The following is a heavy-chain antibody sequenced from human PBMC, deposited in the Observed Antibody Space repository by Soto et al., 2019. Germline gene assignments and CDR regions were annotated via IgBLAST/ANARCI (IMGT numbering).Heavy chain of an antibody. V-gene: IGHV4-4*02. J-gene: IGHJ4*02. D-gene: IGHD1-26*01. CDR2: IARDGHT. CDR3: AGGRDYDY. CDR1: GGSITTSVL. Sequence: SETLSLTCDVSGGSITTSVLWTWVRQCPGRGLEWIGEIARDGHTNYNPSLSGRVTMSVDLSNSQFSVNVASVNAADTAVYFCAGGRDYDYWGQGTLVTVSS.